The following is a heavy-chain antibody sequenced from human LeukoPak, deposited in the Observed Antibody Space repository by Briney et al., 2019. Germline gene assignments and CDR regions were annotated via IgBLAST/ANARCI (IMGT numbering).Heavy chain of an antibody. CDR3: AKDWSYGGNSRRGYGMDV. D-gene: IGHD4-23*01. CDR2: FTSRSRSI. V-gene: IGHV3-21*01. J-gene: IGHJ6*02. CDR1: GFTFSSYW. Sequence: GGSLRLSCAASGFTFSSYWMHWVRQAPGKGLEWVSSFTSRSRSIYYADSVKGRFTISRDNSKNTLYLQMNSLRAEDTAVYYCAKDWSYGGNSRRGYGMDVWGQGTTVTVSS.